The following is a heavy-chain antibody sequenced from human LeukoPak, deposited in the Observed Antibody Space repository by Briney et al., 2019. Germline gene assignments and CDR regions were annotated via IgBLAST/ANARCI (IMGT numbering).Heavy chain of an antibody. J-gene: IGHJ4*02. D-gene: IGHD3-16*02. V-gene: IGHV3-30*18. CDR3: AKEYVWGSYRYWDY. CDR1: GFTFSSYG. CDR2: ISYDGSNK. Sequence: GGSLRLSCAASGFTFSSYGMHRVRQAPGEGLEWVAVISYDGSNKYYADSVKGRFTISRDNSKNTLYLQMNSLRAEDTAVYYCAKEYVWGSYRYWDYWGQGTLVTVSS.